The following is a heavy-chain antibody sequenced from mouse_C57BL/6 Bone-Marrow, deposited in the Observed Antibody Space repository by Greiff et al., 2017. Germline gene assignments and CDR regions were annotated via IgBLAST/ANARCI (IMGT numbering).Heavy chain of an antibody. V-gene: IGHV1-53*01. CDR3: ATSYGSSSPFYD. CDR1: GYTFTSYW. CDR2: INPSNGGT. Sequence: QVQLQQSGTELVKPGASVKLSCKASGYTFTSYWMHWVKQRPGQGLEWIGNINPSNGGTNYNEKFQSKATLTVDKSSSTAYMQLSSLTSEDSAVYYCATSYGSSSPFYDWGQGTTLTVSS. D-gene: IGHD1-1*01. J-gene: IGHJ2*01.